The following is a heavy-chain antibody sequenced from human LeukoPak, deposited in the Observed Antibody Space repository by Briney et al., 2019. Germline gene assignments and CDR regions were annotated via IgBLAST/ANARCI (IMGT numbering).Heavy chain of an antibody. CDR2: ISPTNSFL. J-gene: IGHJ4*02. CDR1: GFTFSDYA. Sequence: GGSLRLSCAASGFTFSDYAMIWVRQAPGKGLEWVSYISPTNSFLYYSDSVRGRFTITRDNAKNSLYLQMNSLRAEDTAVYYCAKDFSSLRGVDYWGQGTLVTVSS. V-gene: IGHV3-21*04. CDR3: AKDFSSLRGVDY. D-gene: IGHD3-10*01.